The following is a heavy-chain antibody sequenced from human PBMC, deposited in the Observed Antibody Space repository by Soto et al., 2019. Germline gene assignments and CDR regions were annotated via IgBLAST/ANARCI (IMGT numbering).Heavy chain of an antibody. CDR3: AREGGYDSPHGC. CDR2: TYPSGST. V-gene: IGHV4-30-4*01. Sequence: SETLSLTCTVSGGFISNGDYHGSWIRQPPGKGLEWIGYTYPSGSTYYNASHRSRVTISIDASKNQFSLKLNSVTAADTAVYYCAREGGYDSPHGCWGQGTLVTVSS. J-gene: IGHJ4*02. D-gene: IGHD5-12*01. CDR1: GGFISNGDYH.